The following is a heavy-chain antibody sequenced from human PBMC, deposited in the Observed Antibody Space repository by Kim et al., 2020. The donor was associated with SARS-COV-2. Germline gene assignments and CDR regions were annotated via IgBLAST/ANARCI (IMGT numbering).Heavy chain of an antibody. Sequence: GGSLRLSCAASGFTFSSYWMHWVRQAPGKGLVWVSRISSDGGTTSYADSVKGRFTISRDNAKSTLYLQMNSLRAEDTAVYYCASRRYTGNYYYFDYWGQGTLVRVSS. CDR3: ASRRYTGNYYYFDY. J-gene: IGHJ4*01. CDR1: GFTFSSYW. D-gene: IGHD1-26*01. V-gene: IGHV3-74*01. CDR2: ISSDGGTT.